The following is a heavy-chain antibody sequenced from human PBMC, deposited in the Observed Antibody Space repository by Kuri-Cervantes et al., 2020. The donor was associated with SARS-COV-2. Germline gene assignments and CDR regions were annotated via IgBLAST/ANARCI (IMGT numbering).Heavy chain of an antibody. J-gene: IGHJ4*02. CDR1: GFTFSSFA. CDR2: ISSSSSTI. V-gene: IGHV3-48*02. CDR3: ADFYGGFPG. D-gene: IGHD4-23*01. Sequence: GGSLRLSCAASGFTFSSFAMNWVRQAPGKGLEWVSSISSSSSTIYYADSVKSRFTISRDNAKNSLYLQMNSLRDEDTAVYYCADFYGGFPGWGQGTLVTVSS.